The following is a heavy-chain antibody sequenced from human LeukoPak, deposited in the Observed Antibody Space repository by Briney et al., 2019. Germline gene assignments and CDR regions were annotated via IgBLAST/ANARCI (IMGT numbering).Heavy chain of an antibody. Sequence: SVTVSCKASGGTFSSYAISWVRQAPGQGLEWMGRIIPILGIANYAQKFQGRVTITADKSTSTAYMELSSLRSEDTAVYYCARGLGSGSLIYGMDVWGQGTTVTVSS. J-gene: IGHJ6*02. V-gene: IGHV1-69*04. D-gene: IGHD3-10*01. CDR1: GGTFSSYA. CDR3: ARGLGSGSLIYGMDV. CDR2: IIPILGIA.